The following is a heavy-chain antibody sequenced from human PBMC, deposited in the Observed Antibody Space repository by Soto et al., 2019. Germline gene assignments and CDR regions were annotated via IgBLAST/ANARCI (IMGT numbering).Heavy chain of an antibody. CDR3: AKGGAIVAAGTRVYLYNAMDV. J-gene: IGHJ6*04. CDR2: INPNSGDT. Sequence: ASVKISCKASGYTFTGYYVHWVRQAPGQGLEWMGWINPNSGDTYLAQRFQGRVTMNRDTSIGTAYIELRGLTSDDTAEYYCAKGGAIVAAGTRVYLYNAMDVWGEGTTVTVSS. D-gene: IGHD1-26*01. CDR1: GYTFTGYY. V-gene: IGHV1-2*02.